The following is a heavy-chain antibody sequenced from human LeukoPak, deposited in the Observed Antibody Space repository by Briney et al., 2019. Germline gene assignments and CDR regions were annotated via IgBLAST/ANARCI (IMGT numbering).Heavy chain of an antibody. D-gene: IGHD6-19*01. J-gene: IGHJ4*02. CDR1: GFTFSSFD. CDR2: ISGSGGST. Sequence: GGTLRLSCAASGFTFSSFDMSWVRQAPGEGLEWVSAISGSGGSTYNADSVKGRFTISRDNSKNTLYLQVNSLRVEDTAVYYCVKDQREAYRSGWSRDFDYWGQGTLVTVSS. V-gene: IGHV3-23*01. CDR3: VKDQREAYRSGWSRDFDY.